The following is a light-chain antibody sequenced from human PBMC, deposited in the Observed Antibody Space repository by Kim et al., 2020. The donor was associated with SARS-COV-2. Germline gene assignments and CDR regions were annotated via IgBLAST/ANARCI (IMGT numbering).Light chain of an antibody. V-gene: IGKV1-39*01. CDR3: QQSDSAPYT. Sequence: DIQMTQSPSSLSASVGDRITLTCWASQRISNYLNWYQQKPGKAPKLLVFAASSLQSGVPSRFSGSGSGTDFTLTISSLQPEDFATYYCQQSDSAPYTFGQGTKLEI. CDR1: QRISNY. J-gene: IGKJ2*01. CDR2: AAS.